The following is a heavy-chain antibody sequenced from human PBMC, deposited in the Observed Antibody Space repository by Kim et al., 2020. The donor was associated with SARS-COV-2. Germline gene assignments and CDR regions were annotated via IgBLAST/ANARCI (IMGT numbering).Heavy chain of an antibody. CDR2: ISYDGSNN. CDR3: ANDRYYDILTGSDNSYYSGLDV. Sequence: GGSLRLSCAASGFTFSSYGMHWVRQAPGKGLEWVAVISYDGSNNYYADSVKGRFTISRDNSKKTLYLQMNSLRDEDTALYHYANDRYYDILTGSDNSYYSGLDVWGQGTTVTVYS. D-gene: IGHD3-9*01. CDR1: GFTFSSYG. J-gene: IGHJ6*02. V-gene: IGHV3-30*18.